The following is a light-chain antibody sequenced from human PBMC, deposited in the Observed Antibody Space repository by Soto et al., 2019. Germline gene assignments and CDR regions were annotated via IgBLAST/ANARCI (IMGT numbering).Light chain of an antibody. Sequence: QSVLTQPPSASGTPGQRVTISCSGSSSNIGSNAVNWYQQLPGTAPKLLIYNNNRRPSGDPDRFSGSKSGTSASLAISGLQSEDEADYYCATWDDSLNGAVFGGGTQLTVL. V-gene: IGLV1-44*01. CDR3: ATWDDSLNGAV. J-gene: IGLJ7*01. CDR1: SSNIGSNA. CDR2: NNN.